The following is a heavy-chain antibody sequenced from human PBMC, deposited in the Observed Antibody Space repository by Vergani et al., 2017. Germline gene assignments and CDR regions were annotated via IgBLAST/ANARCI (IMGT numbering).Heavy chain of an antibody. Sequence: QVQLQQWGAGLLKPSETLSLTCAVYGGSFSGYYWSWIRQPPGKGLEWIGEINHSGSTNYNPSLKRRVTISVDTSKNQFSLKLSSVTAADTAVYYCARRTRTTSKYYYYYMDVWGKGTTVTVSS. CDR1: GGSFSGYY. J-gene: IGHJ6*03. CDR2: INHSGST. CDR3: ARRTRTTSKYYYYYMDV. D-gene: IGHD1-1*01. V-gene: IGHV4-34*01.